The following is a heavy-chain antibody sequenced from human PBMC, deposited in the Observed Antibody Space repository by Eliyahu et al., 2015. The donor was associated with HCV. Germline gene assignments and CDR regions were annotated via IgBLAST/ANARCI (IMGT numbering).Heavy chain of an antibody. CDR3: VRDRNFRTTSPDPFDP. Sequence: EVQLVESGGALVQPGGSLRLSCAASGFIFKXYSMNWVRQAPGKGLEWIAYMNGDATITQYADSVKGRFTISRDNAQNSLYLHMSSLRDEDTAVYYCVRDRNFRTTSPDPFDPWGQGVLVTVSS. V-gene: IGHV3-48*02. CDR2: MNGDATIT. J-gene: IGHJ5*02. D-gene: IGHD1-7*01. CDR1: GFIFKXYS.